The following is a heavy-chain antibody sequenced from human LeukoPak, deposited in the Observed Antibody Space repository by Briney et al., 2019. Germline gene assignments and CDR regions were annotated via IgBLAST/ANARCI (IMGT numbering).Heavy chain of an antibody. D-gene: IGHD1-14*01. Sequence: HPGRSLRLSCAGSGFTFGGYGMHWFRQTPGKGLEWVAIIAYDGSRAFYADSVKGRFTISRDNSKNTMSVQMDDLRAEDTAVYYCTRYNNDHFDYWGQGTLVAVPS. V-gene: IGHV3-33*01. J-gene: IGHJ4*02. CDR1: GFTFGGYG. CDR2: IAYDGSRA. CDR3: TRYNNDHFDY.